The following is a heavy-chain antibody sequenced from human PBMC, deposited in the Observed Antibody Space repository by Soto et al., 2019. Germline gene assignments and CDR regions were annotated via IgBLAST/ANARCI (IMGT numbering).Heavy chain of an antibody. J-gene: IGHJ3*02. CDR1: GFTFSDYY. Sequence: LRLSCAASGFTFSDYYMSWIRQAPGKGLEWVSYISSSGSTIYYADSVKGRFTISRDNAKNSLYLQMNSLRAEDTAVYYCAREDMTLNAFDIWGQGTMVTVSS. V-gene: IGHV3-11*01. CDR2: ISSSGSTI. CDR3: AREDMTLNAFDI.